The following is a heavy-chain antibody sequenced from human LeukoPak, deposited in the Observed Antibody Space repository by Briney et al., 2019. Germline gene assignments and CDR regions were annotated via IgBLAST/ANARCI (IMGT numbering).Heavy chain of an antibody. CDR2: INSDGSST. CDR1: GFTFSSYW. D-gene: IGHD2-8*01. CDR3: ARDPMLAYYFDY. V-gene: IGHV3-74*01. Sequence: PGGSLRLSCAASGFTFSSYWMHWVRQAPGKGLVWVSRINSDGSSTSYADSVKGRFTISRDNAKNTLYLQMNSLRAADTAVYYCARDPMLAYYFDYWGQGTLVTVSS. J-gene: IGHJ4*02.